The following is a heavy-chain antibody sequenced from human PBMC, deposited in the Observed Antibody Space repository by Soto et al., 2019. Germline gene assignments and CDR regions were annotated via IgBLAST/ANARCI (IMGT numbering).Heavy chain of an antibody. CDR3: AKSLGKDDYYYYYGMDV. CDR2: INPNSGGT. J-gene: IGHJ6*02. CDR1: GYTFTGYY. Sequence: QVQLVQSGAEVKKPGASVKVSCKASGYTFTGYYMHWVRQAPGQGLEWMGWINPNSGGTNYAQKFRGWVTMTRDTSISTAYMELSRLRSDDTAVYYCAKSLGKDDYYYYYGMDVWGQGTTVTVSS. V-gene: IGHV1-2*04.